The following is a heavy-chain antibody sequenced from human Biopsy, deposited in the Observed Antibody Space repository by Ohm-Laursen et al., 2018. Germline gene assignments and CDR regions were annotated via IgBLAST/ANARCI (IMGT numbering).Heavy chain of an antibody. D-gene: IGHD2/OR15-2a*01. J-gene: IGHJ3*01. V-gene: IGHV3-7*01. CDR1: GFTFSTYW. CDR2: IKRNRGQS. CDR3: TRDTTYYAGTTYYDALDV. Sequence: SLRLSCAASGFTFSTYWMTWVRQAPGKGLQWAANIKRNRGQSNYADSVKGRFTISRDNAKNSLYLQMNSLRAEDTAVYYCTRDTTYYAGTTYYDALDVWGQGTTVTVSS.